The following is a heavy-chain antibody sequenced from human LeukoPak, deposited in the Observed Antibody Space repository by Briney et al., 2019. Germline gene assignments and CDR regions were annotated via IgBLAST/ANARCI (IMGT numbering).Heavy chain of an antibody. CDR3: ARDPSYGYYYYMDV. Sequence: GGSLRLSCAASGFTFSSYAMHWVRQAPGKGLEWVAVISYDGSNKYYADSVKGRFTISRDNSKNTPYLQMNSVRAEDTAVYYCARDPSYGYYYYMDVWGKGTTVTVSS. V-gene: IGHV3-30*01. J-gene: IGHJ6*03. CDR1: GFTFSSYA. CDR2: ISYDGSNK. D-gene: IGHD4-17*01.